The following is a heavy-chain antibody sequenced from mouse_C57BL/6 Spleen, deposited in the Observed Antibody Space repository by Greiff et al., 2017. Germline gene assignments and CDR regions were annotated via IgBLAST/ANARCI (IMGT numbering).Heavy chain of an antibody. CDR1: GYAFSSSW. D-gene: IGHD2-13*01. V-gene: IGHV1-82*01. J-gene: IGHJ1*03. Sequence: QVQLQQSGPELVKPGASVKISCKASGYAFSSSWMHWVKQRPGKGLEWIGRIYPGDGDTNYNGKFKGKATLTADKSSSTAYMQLSSLTSEDSAVYCCARSRVLSDSWDFDVWGTGTTGSVAA. CDR2: IYPGDGDT. CDR3: ARSRVLSDSWDFDV.